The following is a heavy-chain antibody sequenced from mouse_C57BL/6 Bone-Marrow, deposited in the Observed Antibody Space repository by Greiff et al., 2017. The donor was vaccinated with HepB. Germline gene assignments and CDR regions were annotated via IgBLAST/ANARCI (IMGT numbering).Heavy chain of an antibody. CDR1: GFTFSDYY. J-gene: IGHJ4*01. V-gene: IGHV5-16*01. D-gene: IGHD2-12*01. CDR3: TREGYYSNPYYAMDY. Sequence: EVKLVESEGGLVQPGSSMKLSCTASGFTFSDYYMAWVRQVPEKGLEWVANINYDGSSTYYLDSLKSRFIISRDNAKNILYLQMSSLKSEDTAMYYCTREGYYSNPYYAMDYWGQGTSVTVSS. CDR2: INYDGSST.